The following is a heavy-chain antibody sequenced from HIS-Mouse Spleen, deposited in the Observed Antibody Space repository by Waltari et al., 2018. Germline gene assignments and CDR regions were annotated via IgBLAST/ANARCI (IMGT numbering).Heavy chain of an antibody. Sequence: QVQLQASGPGLVKPSETLSLTCTVSGYSISSGTYWGWIRQPPGQGLEWIGSIYHSGSTYYNPSLKSRVTISVDTSKNQFSLKLSSVTAADTAVYYCARVKTWGQGTLVTVSS. CDR3: ARVKT. CDR2: IYHSGST. V-gene: IGHV4-38-2*02. J-gene: IGHJ5*02. CDR1: GYSISSGTY.